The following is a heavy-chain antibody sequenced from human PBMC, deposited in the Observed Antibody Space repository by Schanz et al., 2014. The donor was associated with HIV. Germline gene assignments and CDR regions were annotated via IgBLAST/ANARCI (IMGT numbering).Heavy chain of an antibody. V-gene: IGHV3-23*04. CDR2: ISSSGSST. D-gene: IGHD6-19*01. J-gene: IGHJ4*02. Sequence: EVQLVESGGGVVQPGGSLRLSCAASGLTFGSYAMSWVRQAPGKGLEWVSAISSSGSSTYYADSVKGRLTISRDNSKNTLYFQMNSLRAEDTAIYYCAKTSYGWYFDYWGQGALVTVSS. CDR1: GLTFGSYA. CDR3: AKTSYGWYFDY.